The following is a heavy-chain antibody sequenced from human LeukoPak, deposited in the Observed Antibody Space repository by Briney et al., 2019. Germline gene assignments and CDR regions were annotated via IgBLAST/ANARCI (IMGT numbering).Heavy chain of an antibody. CDR3: AREACGGDCYNYYFDY. Sequence: PGGSLRLSCTASGFTFDDYAMHWVRQAPGKGLVWVSRINSDGSSTSYADSVKGRFTISRDNAKNTLYLQMNSLRAEDTAVYYCAREACGGDCYNYYFDYWGQGTLVTVSS. D-gene: IGHD2-21*02. CDR2: INSDGSST. J-gene: IGHJ4*02. V-gene: IGHV3-74*01. CDR1: GFTFDDYA.